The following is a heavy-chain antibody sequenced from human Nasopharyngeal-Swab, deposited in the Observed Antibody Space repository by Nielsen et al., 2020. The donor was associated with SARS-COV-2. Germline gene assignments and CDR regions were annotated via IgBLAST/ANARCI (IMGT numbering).Heavy chain of an antibody. Sequence: VKVSCKASGYTFTSYAMNWVRQAPGQGLEWMGWINTNTGNPTYAQGFTGRFVFSLDTSVSTAYLQISSLKAEDTAVYYCAREEGITIFGVPIGFGYYGMDVWGQGTTVTVSS. D-gene: IGHD3-3*01. CDR2: INTNTGNP. CDR1: GYTFTSYA. CDR3: AREEGITIFGVPIGFGYYGMDV. V-gene: IGHV7-4-1*02. J-gene: IGHJ6*02.